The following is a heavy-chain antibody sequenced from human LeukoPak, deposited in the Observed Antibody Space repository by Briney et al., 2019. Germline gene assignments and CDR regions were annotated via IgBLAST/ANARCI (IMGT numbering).Heavy chain of an antibody. J-gene: IGHJ4*02. V-gene: IGHV1-8*01. CDR2: MNPNSGNT. CDR3: ARVGLVYARAPRLADY. CDR1: GYTFTSYD. D-gene: IGHD2-8*01. Sequence: ASVKVSCKASGYTFTSYDINCVRQATGQGLEWMGWMNPNSGNTGYAQKFQGRVTMTRNTSISTAYMELSSLRSEDTAVYYCARVGLVYARAPRLADYWGQGTLVTVFS.